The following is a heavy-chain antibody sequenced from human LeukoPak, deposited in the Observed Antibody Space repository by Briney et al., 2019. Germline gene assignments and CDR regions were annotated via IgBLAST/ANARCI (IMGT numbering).Heavy chain of an antibody. J-gene: IGHJ3*02. V-gene: IGHV4-4*07. CDR2: IFTGGFI. D-gene: IGHD6-13*01. CDR3: ARHSMLSSTYFGVSDI. CDR1: GDSISRYY. Sequence: SETQSLTCSVSGDSISRYYWNWIRQPAGRGLEWIGRIFTGGFINYNPSLSSRVTVSLDTSKNQVSLKLTSVTAADTAVYYCARHSMLSSTYFGVSDIWGQGTTVTVSS.